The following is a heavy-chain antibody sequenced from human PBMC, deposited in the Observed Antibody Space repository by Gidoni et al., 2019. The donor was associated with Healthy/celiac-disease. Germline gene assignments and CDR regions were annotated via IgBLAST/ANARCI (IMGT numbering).Heavy chain of an antibody. Sequence: QVQLQESGPGLVKPSETLSPTCTVLGGSISGYYWSWIRQPPGKGLEWIGYIHYSGSTNYNPSLKSRVTISVDTSKNQFSLKLSSVTSADTAVYYCARGSIAVAGIFDYWGQGTLVTLSS. D-gene: IGHD6-19*01. V-gene: IGHV4-59*01. CDR3: ARGSIAVAGIFDY. CDR2: IHYSGST. J-gene: IGHJ4*02. CDR1: GGSISGYY.